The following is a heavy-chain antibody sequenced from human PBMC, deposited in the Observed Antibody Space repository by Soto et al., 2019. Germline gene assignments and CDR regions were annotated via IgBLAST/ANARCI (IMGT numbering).Heavy chain of an antibody. D-gene: IGHD6-19*01. J-gene: IGHJ6*02. CDR1: GFTFSSYW. CDR2: INSDGSST. CDR3: ARDLKLTPQWTDYGMDV. Sequence: GGSLRLSCAASGFTFSSYWMHWVRQAPGKGLVWVSRINSDGSSTSYADSVKGRFTISRDNSKDTLYLQMNSLRAEDTAVYYCARDLKLTPQWTDYGMDVWGQGTTVTVSS. V-gene: IGHV3-74*01.